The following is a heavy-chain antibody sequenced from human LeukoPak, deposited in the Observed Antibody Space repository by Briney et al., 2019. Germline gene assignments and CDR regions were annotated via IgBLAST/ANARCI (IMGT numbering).Heavy chain of an antibody. D-gene: IGHD5-18*01. Sequence: PGGSLRLSCAASGFTFSSYWMHWVRQAPGKGLVWVSRINSDGSSTSYADSVKGRFTISRDNAKNTLYLQMNSLRAEDTAVYYCAKIRPQLSSHLGPYYFDYWGQGTLVTVSS. CDR1: GFTFSSYW. V-gene: IGHV3-74*01. J-gene: IGHJ4*02. CDR2: INSDGSST. CDR3: AKIRPQLSSHLGPYYFDY.